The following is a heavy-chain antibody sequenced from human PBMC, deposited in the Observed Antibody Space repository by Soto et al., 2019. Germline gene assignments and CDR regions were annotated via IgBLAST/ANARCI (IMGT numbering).Heavy chain of an antibody. J-gene: IGHJ5*02. CDR1: GFTFSSYW. V-gene: IGHV3-7*01. CDR3: ARGGLALVGYYMTLNWFDP. CDR2: IKQDGSEK. Sequence: PVGSLRLSCAASGFTFSSYWMSWVRQAPGKGLEWVANIKQDGSEKYYVDSVKGRFTISRDNAKNSLYLQMNSLRAEDTAVYYCARGGLALVGYYMTLNWFDPWGQGTLVTVSS. D-gene: IGHD3-3*01.